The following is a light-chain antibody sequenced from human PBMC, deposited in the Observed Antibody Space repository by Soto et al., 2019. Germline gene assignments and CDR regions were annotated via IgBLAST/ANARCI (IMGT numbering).Light chain of an antibody. CDR2: DVS. J-gene: IGLJ2*01. V-gene: IGLV2-11*01. Sequence: QSALTQPRSVSGSPGQSVTISCTGTSSDVGGYNYVSWYQHHPGKAPKLIIYDVSKRPSGVPDRFSGSKSGNTASLTISALQPDDEADYHCCSYGGYNTWVFGGGTQLTVL. CDR1: SSDVGGYNY. CDR3: CSYGGYNTWV.